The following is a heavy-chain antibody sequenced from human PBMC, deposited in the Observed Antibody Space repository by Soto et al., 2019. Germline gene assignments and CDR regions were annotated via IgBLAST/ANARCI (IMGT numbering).Heavy chain of an antibody. J-gene: IGHJ4*02. CDR1: GGSINSYW. V-gene: IGHV4-4*07. CDR2: VYSSGTT. Sequence: ETLSLTCSVSGGSINSYWWSWIRQPAGKGLEWIGRVYSSGTTDYNPSLNSRATMSVETSKNQFSLKLTSVTAADTAVYYCARDIGSYAYAEGYWGQGIQVTVSS. D-gene: IGHD2-2*01. CDR3: ARDIGSYAYAEGY.